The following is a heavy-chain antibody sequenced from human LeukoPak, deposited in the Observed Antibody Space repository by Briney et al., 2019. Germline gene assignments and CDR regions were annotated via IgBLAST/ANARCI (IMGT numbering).Heavy chain of an antibody. J-gene: IGHJ4*02. D-gene: IGHD3-16*01. CDR2: IYHSGST. Sequence: SETLSLACAVSGGSISSGGYSWSWIRQPPGKGLEWIGYIYHSGSTYYNPSLKSRVTISVDRSKNQFSLKLSSVTAADTAVYYCARGFGRDLGTYYFDYWGQGTLVTVSS. V-gene: IGHV4-30-2*01. CDR1: GGSISSGGYS. CDR3: ARGFGRDLGTYYFDY.